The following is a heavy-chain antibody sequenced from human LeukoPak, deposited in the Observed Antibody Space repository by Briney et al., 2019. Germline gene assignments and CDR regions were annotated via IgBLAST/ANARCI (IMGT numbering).Heavy chain of an antibody. Sequence: PSETLSLTCTVSGYSISSGCYWGWIRQPPGKGLEWIATIYHSGSTYYNPSLKSRVTISVDSSRNQFFLKLSSVTAADTAVYYCARGRPYFDYWGQGTLVTVSS. CDR2: IYHSGST. J-gene: IGHJ4*02. CDR1: GYSISSGCY. V-gene: IGHV4-38-2*02. CDR3: ARGRPYFDY.